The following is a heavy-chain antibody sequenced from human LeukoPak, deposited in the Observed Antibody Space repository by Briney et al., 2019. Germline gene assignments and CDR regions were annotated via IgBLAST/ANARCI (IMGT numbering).Heavy chain of an antibody. Sequence: GGSLRLSCAASEFTINNYWMHWVRQAPGEGLVWVSRINSDGSTTNYAGSVKGRFTISRDNAENSLYLQMNSLRVEDTAIYYCVGPYSSGPPFDYWGQGTLVTVSS. V-gene: IGHV3-74*01. J-gene: IGHJ4*02. CDR2: INSDGSTT. D-gene: IGHD6-19*01. CDR1: EFTINNYW. CDR3: VGPYSSGPPFDY.